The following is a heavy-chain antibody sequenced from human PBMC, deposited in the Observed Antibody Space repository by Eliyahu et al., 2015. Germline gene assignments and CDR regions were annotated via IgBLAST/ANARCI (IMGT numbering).Heavy chain of an antibody. CDR2: IYPGDSDT. V-gene: IGHV5-51*01. CDR1: GYSFTSYW. Sequence: EVQLVQSGAEVKKPGESLKISCKGSGYSFTSYWXGWVRQMPGKGLEWMGIIYPGDSDTRYSPSFQGQVTISADKSISTAYLQWSSLKASDTAMYYCARHRARTRSSSSWGFDPWGQGTLVTVSS. D-gene: IGHD6-13*01. J-gene: IGHJ5*02. CDR3: ARHRARTRSSSSWGFDP.